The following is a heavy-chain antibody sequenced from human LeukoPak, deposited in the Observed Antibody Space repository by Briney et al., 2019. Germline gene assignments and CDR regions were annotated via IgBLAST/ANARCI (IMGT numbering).Heavy chain of an antibody. V-gene: IGHV4-34*01. Sequence: SPTLSPTRAVDAGSFSGSCCSSIRHPPGKGLECLGVINHIGGTNYTPSLTSGATISVDTSNNQFSLKLSSVTAADTAVYYCARTGKITIFGVVGARRRIHAFDVWGQGTMVIVSS. CDR1: AGSFSGSC. CDR3: ARTGKITIFGVVGARRRIHAFDV. CDR2: INHIGGT. J-gene: IGHJ3*01. D-gene: IGHD3-3*01.